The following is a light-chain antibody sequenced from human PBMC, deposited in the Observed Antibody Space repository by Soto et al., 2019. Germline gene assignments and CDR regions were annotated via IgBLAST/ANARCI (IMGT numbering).Light chain of an antibody. Sequence: IQMTPYPSTLPASVGDRVAITCRSSQSISTWLAWYQQKPGKAPKFLIYKASSLESGVPPRFSGGGSGTEFTLSISSLQSEDFAVYYCQQYNNWTPLTFGQGTRLEIK. CDR2: KAS. V-gene: IGKV1-5*03. CDR3: QQYNNWTPLT. J-gene: IGKJ5*01. CDR1: QSISTW.